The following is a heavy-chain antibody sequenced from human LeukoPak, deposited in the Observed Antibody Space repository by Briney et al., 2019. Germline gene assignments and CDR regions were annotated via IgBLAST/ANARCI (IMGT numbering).Heavy chain of an antibody. D-gene: IGHD1-14*01. CDR2: MNPNRGKI. V-gene: IGHV1-8*01. CDR3: ARGPGSPDRYMDV. CDR1: GYTFTRYD. Sequence: ASVKVSCMASGYTFTRYDIYWVRQAPGQGVGWMGWMNPNRGKIGYTQKFHGRVTMTRNTSISSAYMELSSLRSEDTAVYYCARGPGSPDRYMDVWGKGTTVTVSS. J-gene: IGHJ6*03.